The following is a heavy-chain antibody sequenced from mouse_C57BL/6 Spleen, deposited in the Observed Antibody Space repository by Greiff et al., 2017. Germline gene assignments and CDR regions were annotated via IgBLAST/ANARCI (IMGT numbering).Heavy chain of an antibody. D-gene: IGHD2-4*01. CDR3: ASEIYEYDPFDY. V-gene: IGHV1-77*01. CDR2: IGPGSGST. J-gene: IGHJ2*01. Sequence: VQLQQSGAELVKPGASVKISCKASGYTFTDYYINWVKQRPGQGLEWIGKIGPGSGSTYYNAKFKGKATLTADKSSSAAYMQLSRLTSEDSAVYFCASEIYEYDPFDYWGQVTTLAVAS. CDR1: GYTFTDYY.